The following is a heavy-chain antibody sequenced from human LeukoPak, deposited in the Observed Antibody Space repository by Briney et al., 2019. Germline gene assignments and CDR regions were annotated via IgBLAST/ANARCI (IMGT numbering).Heavy chain of an antibody. CDR3: ARGDSSGYTYYYYGMDV. CDR1: GCSISSYY. Sequence: SETLSLTCTVSGCSISSYYWSWIRQPPGKGLEWIGYIYYSGSTNYNPSLKSRVTISVDTSKNQFSLKLSSVTAADTAVYYCARGDSSGYTYYYYGMDVWGQGTTVTVSS. D-gene: IGHD3-22*01. V-gene: IGHV4-59*01. CDR2: IYYSGST. J-gene: IGHJ6*02.